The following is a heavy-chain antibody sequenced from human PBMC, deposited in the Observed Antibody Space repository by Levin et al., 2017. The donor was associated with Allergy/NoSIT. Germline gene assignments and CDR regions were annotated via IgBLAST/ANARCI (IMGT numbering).Heavy chain of an antibody. CDR2: INHSGST. CDR1: GGSFSGYY. CDR3: ARGRFYGFY. J-gene: IGHJ4*02. V-gene: IGHV4-34*01. Sequence: GSLRLSCAVYGGSFSGYYWSWIRQPPGKGLEWIGEINHSGSTNYNPSLKSRVTISVDTSKNQFSLKLSSVTAADTAVYYCARGRFYGFYWGQGTLVTVSS. D-gene: IGHD3-10*01.